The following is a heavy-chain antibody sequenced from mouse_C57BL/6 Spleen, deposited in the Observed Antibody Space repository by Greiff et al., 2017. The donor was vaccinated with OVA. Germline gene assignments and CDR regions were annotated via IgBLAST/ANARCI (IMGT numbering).Heavy chain of an antibody. CDR1: GYTFTSYW. Sequence: QVQLQQPGAELVKPGASVKMSCKASGYTFTSYWITWVKQRPGQGLEWIGDIYPGSGSTNYNEKFKSKATLTVDTSSSTAYMQLSSLTSEDSAVYYCARKDYYSNPGAMDYWGQGTSVTVSS. J-gene: IGHJ4*01. CDR2: IYPGSGST. D-gene: IGHD2-5*01. V-gene: IGHV1-55*01. CDR3: ARKDYYSNPGAMDY.